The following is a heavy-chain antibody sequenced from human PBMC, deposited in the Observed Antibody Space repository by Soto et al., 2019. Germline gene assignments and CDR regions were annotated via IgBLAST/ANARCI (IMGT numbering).Heavy chain of an antibody. D-gene: IGHD1-26*01. J-gene: IGHJ3*02. V-gene: IGHV4-59*01. CDR2: IYYSGGT. CDR1: GGSLSGYY. Sequence: QVQLQESGPGLVKPSETLSLICTVSGGSLSGYYWSWIRQPPGKGLEWIGFIYYSGGTNYYPSLKSRVTISVDLSRNQLFLNLGSVTAADTAIYYCARGGTPEFGFDILGQGTLVSVSS. CDR3: ARGGTPEFGFDI.